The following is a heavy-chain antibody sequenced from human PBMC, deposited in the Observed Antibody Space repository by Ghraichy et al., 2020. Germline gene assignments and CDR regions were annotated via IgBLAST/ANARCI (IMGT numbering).Heavy chain of an antibody. CDR1: GFDFGSHT. J-gene: IGHJ4*02. CDR2: IRGSGGAT. D-gene: IGHD3-3*01. V-gene: IGHV3-23*01. CDR3: AKDGPTVFGVIIPSSDY. Sequence: GESLNISCAVSGFDFGSHTMSWVRQAPGKGLEWVSTIRGSGGATFYSDSVQGRFTISRDNSKNTLYLQMNSLRAEDTARYYCAKDGPTVFGVIIPSSDYWGRGTLVTVSS.